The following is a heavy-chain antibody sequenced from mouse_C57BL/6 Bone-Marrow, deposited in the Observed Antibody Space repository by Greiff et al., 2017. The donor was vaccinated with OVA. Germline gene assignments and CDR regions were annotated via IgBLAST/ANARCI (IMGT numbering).Heavy chain of an antibody. CDR3: AIQLRYFDY. D-gene: IGHD3-2*02. J-gene: IGHJ2*01. CDR1: GYTFTSYW. CDR2: IDPSDSYT. Sequence: VQLQQPGAELVKPGASVKLSCKASGYTFTSYWMQWVKQRPGQGLEWIGEIDPSDSYTNYNQKFKGKATLTVDTSSSTAYMQLSSLTSEDSAVYYCAIQLRYFDYWGQGTTLTVSS. V-gene: IGHV1-50*01.